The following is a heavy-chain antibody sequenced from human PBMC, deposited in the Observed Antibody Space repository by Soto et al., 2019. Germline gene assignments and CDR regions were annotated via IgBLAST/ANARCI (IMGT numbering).Heavy chain of an antibody. CDR1: GGSISSYY. J-gene: IGHJ6*02. V-gene: IGHV4-59*01. CDR2: IYYSGST. Sequence: SETLSLTCTVSGGSISSYYWSWIRQPPGKGLEWIGYIYYSGSTNYNPSLKSRVTISVDTSKNQFSLKLSSVTAADTAVYYCARDSGTKHYYYYYGMDVWGQGTTVTVSS. D-gene: IGHD1-7*01. CDR3: ARDSGTKHYYYYYGMDV.